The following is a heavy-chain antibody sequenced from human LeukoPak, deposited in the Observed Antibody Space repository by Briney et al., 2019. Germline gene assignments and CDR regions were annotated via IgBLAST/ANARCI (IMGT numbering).Heavy chain of an antibody. J-gene: IGHJ4*02. V-gene: IGHV3-33*01. CDR2: IWYDGSNK. CDR3: ARDRMVTYFDY. CDR1: GFTFSSYG. Sequence: GGSLRLSCAASGFTFSSYGMHWVRQAPGKGLEWVAVIWYDGSNKYYADSVKGRFTISRDNSKNTLYLQMNSLRAEDTAMYYCARDRMVTYFDYWGQGTLVIVS. D-gene: IGHD5-18*01.